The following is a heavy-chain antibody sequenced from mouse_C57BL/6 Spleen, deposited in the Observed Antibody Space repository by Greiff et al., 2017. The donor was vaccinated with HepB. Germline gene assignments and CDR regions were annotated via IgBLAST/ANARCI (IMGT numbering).Heavy chain of an antibody. J-gene: IGHJ3*01. CDR2: IYPGSGST. CDR1: GYTFTSYW. D-gene: IGHD1-1*02. Sequence: VQLQQSGAELVKPGASVKMSCKASGYTFTSYWITWVKQRPGQGLEWIGDIYPGSGSTNYNEKFKSKATLTVDTSSSTAYMQLSSLTSEDSAVYYCAREEDYGSKAWFAYWGQGTLVTVSA. V-gene: IGHV1-55*01. CDR3: AREEDYGSKAWFAY.